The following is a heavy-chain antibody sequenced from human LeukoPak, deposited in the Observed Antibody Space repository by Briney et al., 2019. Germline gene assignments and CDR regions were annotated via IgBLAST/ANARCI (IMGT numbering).Heavy chain of an antibody. CDR3: ARAYDILTGGDFDY. Sequence: PGGSLRLSCAASGFTFSSYSMNWVRQAPGKGLEWVSYISSSSSTIYYADSVKGRFTISRDNAKNSLYLQMNSLRAEDTAMYYCARAYDILTGGDFDYWGQGTLVTVSS. J-gene: IGHJ4*02. CDR1: GFTFSSYS. D-gene: IGHD3-9*01. CDR2: ISSSSSTI. V-gene: IGHV3-48*01.